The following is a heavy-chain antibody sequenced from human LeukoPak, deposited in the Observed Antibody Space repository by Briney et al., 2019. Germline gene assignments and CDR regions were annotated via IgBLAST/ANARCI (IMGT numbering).Heavy chain of an antibody. CDR2: INHSGST. D-gene: IGHD2-21*01. CDR3: ARGLVFKRSNHYLDY. CDR1: GGSFSGYY. J-gene: IGHJ4*02. V-gene: IGHV4-34*01. Sequence: SETLSLTCAVYGGSFSGYYWSWIRQPPGKGLEWIGEINHSGSTNYNPSLKGRVTISVDTSKNQFSLKLSSVTAADTAVYYCARGLVFKRSNHYLDYWGQGTLVTVSS.